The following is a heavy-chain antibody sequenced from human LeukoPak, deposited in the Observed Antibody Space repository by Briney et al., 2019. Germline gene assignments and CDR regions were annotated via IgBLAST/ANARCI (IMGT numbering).Heavy chain of an antibody. CDR3: ARGGSDESSGWYN. CDR1: GYTFTGYF. J-gene: IGHJ4*02. Sequence: ASVKVSCKASGYTFTGYFMHWVRQAPGQGLEWMGWINPNSGATYYAQKFQGRTTMTWDTSISTAYMGVSRLTSDDTAVYYCARGGSDESSGWYNWGQGTRVTVSS. CDR2: INPNSGAT. V-gene: IGHV1-2*02. D-gene: IGHD6-19*01.